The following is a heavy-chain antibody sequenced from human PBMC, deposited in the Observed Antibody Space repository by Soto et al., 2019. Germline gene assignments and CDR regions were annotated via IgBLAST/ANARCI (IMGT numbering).Heavy chain of an antibody. CDR2: IYYSGST. D-gene: IGHD5-18*01. V-gene: IGHV4-39*01. Sequence: PGKGLEWIGSIYYSGSTYYNPSLKSRVTISVDTSKNQFSLKLSSVTAADTAVYYCACIFSGGYGYGFYYYGMDVWGQGTTVTV. CDR3: ACIFSGGYGYGFYYYGMDV. J-gene: IGHJ6*02.